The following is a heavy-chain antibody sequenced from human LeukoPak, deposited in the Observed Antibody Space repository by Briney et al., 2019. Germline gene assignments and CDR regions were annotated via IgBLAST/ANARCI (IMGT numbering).Heavy chain of an antibody. V-gene: IGHV3-23*01. CDR1: GFTFSNNA. CDR3: ARFSGSYYYPPAWDL. CDR2: TSTSGGSA. J-gene: IGHJ4*02. D-gene: IGHD1-26*01. Sequence: GGSLRLSCAASGFTFSNNAMSWVRQAPGKGLEWVSATSTSGGSAYYADSVKGRFTISRDNSKNTLYLQMDSLRADDTAVYYCARFSGSYYYPPAWDLWGQGTLVTVSS.